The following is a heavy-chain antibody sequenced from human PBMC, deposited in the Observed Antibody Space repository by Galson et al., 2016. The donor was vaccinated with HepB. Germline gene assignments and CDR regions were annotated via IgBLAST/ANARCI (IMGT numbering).Heavy chain of an antibody. CDR2: IAHGGPTT. CDR3: AKGRCGGCRCYPGGN. D-gene: IGHD2-21*01. J-gene: IGHJ4*02. Sequence: SLRLSCAASGFTFSTYAMSWVRQAPGKGLEWVSGIAHGGPTTYHADPVKGRFTISRDNSRNTLYLQMNSLSAEDTAGDYCAKGRCGGCRCYPGGNWGQGTLVTVSS. V-gene: IGHV3-23*01. CDR1: GFTFSTYA.